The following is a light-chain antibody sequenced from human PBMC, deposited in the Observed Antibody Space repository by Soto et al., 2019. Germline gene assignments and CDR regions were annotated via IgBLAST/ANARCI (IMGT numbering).Light chain of an antibody. J-gene: IGLJ2*01. CDR2: SNN. CDR3: AAWDDSLNGVV. Sequence: QSVLTQPPSASGTPGQRVTISCSGRSSNIGSNTVNWYQQLPGTAPKLLIYSNNQRPSGVPDRFSGSKSGTSASVAISGLQSEDEADYYCAAWDDSLNGVVFGGGTQLTVL. CDR1: SSNIGSNT. V-gene: IGLV1-44*01.